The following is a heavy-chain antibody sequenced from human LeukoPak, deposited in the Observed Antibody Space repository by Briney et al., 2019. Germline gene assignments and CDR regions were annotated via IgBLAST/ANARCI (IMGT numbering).Heavy chain of an antibody. CDR1: GFTFSDDY. V-gene: IGHV3-11*06. D-gene: IGHD1-20*01. CDR2: ISSSSSYT. CDR3: ARDLGGGNWNDFDY. Sequence: PWGSPVLSCAASGFTFSDDYMSWIRQAPGKGLEWVSYISSSSSYTNYADSVKARFTISRDNAKNSLYLQMNSLRAEDTAVYYCARDLGGGNWNDFDYWGHGNLCSVSS. J-gene: IGHJ4*01.